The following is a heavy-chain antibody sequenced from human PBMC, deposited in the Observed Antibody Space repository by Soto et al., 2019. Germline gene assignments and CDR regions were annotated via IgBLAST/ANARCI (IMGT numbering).Heavy chain of an antibody. Sequence: SQTLSLTCAISGDSVSSNSAAWNWIRQSPSRGLEWLGRTYYRSKWYNDYAVSVKSRITINPDTSKNQFSLQLNSVTPEDTAVYYCARQRRVTGAVYYYYMDVWGKGTTVTSP. J-gene: IGHJ6*03. CDR3: ARQRRVTGAVYYYYMDV. D-gene: IGHD6-25*01. V-gene: IGHV6-1*01. CDR1: GDSVSSNSAA. CDR2: TYYRSKWYN.